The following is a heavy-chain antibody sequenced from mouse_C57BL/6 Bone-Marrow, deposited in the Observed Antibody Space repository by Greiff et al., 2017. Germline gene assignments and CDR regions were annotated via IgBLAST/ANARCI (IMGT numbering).Heavy chain of an antibody. D-gene: IGHD1-1*01. CDR1: GYTFTSYW. V-gene: IGHV1-52*01. Sequence: VQLQQPGAELVRPGSSVKLSCKASGYTFTSYWMHWVKQRPIQGLEWIGNIDPSDSETHYTQKFKDKATLTVDTSSSTAYMQLSSLTSEDSAVYYCARLLLRFPRYWCFDVWGTGTTVTVSS. J-gene: IGHJ1*03. CDR3: ARLLLRFPRYWCFDV. CDR2: IDPSDSET.